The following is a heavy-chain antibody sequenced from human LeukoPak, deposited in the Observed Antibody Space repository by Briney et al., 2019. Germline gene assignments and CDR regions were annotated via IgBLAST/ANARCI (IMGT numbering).Heavy chain of an antibody. CDR1: GFTVSSNY. V-gene: IGHV3-66*01. D-gene: IGHD6-19*01. CDR3: ARDTLQWLVDYYYYGMDV. CDR2: IYSGGST. Sequence: GGSLRLSCAASGFTVSSNYMSWVRQAPGKGLEWVSVIYSGGSTYYADSVKGRFTISRDNSKNALYLQMNSLRAEDTAVYYCARDTLQWLVDYYYYGMDVWGQGTTVTVSS. J-gene: IGHJ6*02.